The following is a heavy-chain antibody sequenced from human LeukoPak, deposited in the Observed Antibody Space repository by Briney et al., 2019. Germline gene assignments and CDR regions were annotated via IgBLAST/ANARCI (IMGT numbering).Heavy chain of an antibody. CDR1: GFTFDDYA. CDR2: ISGDGSGT. Sequence: PGGSLRLSCAASGFTFDDYAMHWVRQAPGKGLEWVSLISGDGSGTYFADSVKGRFTISRDNAKNALYLQMNSLRGEDTAVYYCARGNFGAFDIRGQGTMVTVSS. V-gene: IGHV3-43*02. J-gene: IGHJ3*02. D-gene: IGHD3-3*01. CDR3: ARGNFGAFDI.